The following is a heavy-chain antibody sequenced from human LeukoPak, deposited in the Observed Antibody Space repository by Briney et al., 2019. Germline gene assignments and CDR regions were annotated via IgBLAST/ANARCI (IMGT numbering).Heavy chain of an antibody. D-gene: IGHD2-2*01. CDR3: ARSDCSSTSCYLDY. Sequence: ASVKVSCKASGYTFTSYGISWVRQAPGQGLEWMGWINPNSGGTNYAQKFQGRVTMTRDTSISTAYMELSRLRSDDTAVYYCARSDCSSTSCYLDYWGQGTLVTVSS. V-gene: IGHV1-2*02. CDR2: INPNSGGT. CDR1: GYTFTSYG. J-gene: IGHJ4*02.